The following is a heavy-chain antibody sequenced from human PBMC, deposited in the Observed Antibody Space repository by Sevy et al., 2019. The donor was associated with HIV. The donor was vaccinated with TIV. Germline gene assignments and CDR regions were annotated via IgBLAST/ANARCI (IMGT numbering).Heavy chain of an antibody. V-gene: IGHV1-18*01. CDR2: ISAYNGNT. CDR3: ARGRIQLWSRPNYYYYGMDV. Sequence: ASVKVSCKASGYTFTSYGISWVRQAPGQGLEWMGWISAYNGNTNYAQKLQGRVTMTTDTSTSTAYMELRSLGSDDTAVYYCARGRIQLWSRPNYYYYGMDVWGQGTTVTVSS. CDR1: GYTFTSYG. J-gene: IGHJ6*02. D-gene: IGHD5-18*01.